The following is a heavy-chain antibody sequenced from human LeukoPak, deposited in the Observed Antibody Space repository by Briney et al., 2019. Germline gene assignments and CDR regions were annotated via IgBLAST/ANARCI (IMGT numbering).Heavy chain of an antibody. Sequence: ASVKVSCKASGYTFTDYYMHWVRQAPGQGLEWMGWINPSSGGTNYAQKFQGRVTITADKSTSTAYMELSSLRSEDTAVYYCARDGYYDSSGDHAFDIWGQGTMVTVSS. D-gene: IGHD3-22*01. J-gene: IGHJ3*02. CDR3: ARDGYYDSSGDHAFDI. CDR2: INPSSGGT. V-gene: IGHV1-2*02. CDR1: GYTFTDYY.